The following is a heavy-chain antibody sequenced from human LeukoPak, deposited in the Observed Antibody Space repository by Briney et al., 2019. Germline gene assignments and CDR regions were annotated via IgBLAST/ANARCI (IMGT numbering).Heavy chain of an antibody. D-gene: IGHD6-19*01. CDR3: ARDSSSGWSHDAFDI. J-gene: IGHJ3*02. CDR1: GFTFSSYS. Sequence: PGGSLRLSCAASGFTFSSYSMNWVRQAPGKGLEWVSSISSSSLYYADSVKGRFTISRDNAKNSLYLQMNSLRAADTAVYYCARDSSSGWSHDAFDIWGQGTMVTVSS. CDR2: ISSSSL. V-gene: IGHV3-21*01.